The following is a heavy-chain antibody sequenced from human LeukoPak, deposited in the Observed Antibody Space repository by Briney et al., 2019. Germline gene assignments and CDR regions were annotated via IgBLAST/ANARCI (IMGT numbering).Heavy chain of an antibody. CDR3: TRGVAVAGLVDY. V-gene: IGHV3-49*03. Sequence: PGGSLRLSCTASGFTFGDYAMSWFRQAPGKGLEWVGFIRSKAYGGTTEYAASVKGRFTISRDDSKGIAYLQMNSLKTEDTAVYYRTRGVAVAGLVDYWGQGTLVTVSS. D-gene: IGHD6-19*01. CDR1: GFTFGDYA. J-gene: IGHJ4*02. CDR2: IRSKAYGGTT.